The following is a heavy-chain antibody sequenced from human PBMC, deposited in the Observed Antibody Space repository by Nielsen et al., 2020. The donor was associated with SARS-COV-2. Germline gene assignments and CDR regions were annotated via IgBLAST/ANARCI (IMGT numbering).Heavy chain of an antibody. J-gene: IGHJ4*02. Sequence: GESLKISCAASGFSFNRYAIHWVRQAPGKGLEWVTFISYDGSVKYYADSVKGRFTISTDLSNNTLYLQMNSLRVEDTAIYYCAKSGYKYGSSLYFFDYWGQGTLITVSS. CDR1: GFSFNRYA. D-gene: IGHD5-18*01. CDR3: AKSGYKYGSSLYFFDY. V-gene: IGHV3-30*04. CDR2: ISYDGSVK.